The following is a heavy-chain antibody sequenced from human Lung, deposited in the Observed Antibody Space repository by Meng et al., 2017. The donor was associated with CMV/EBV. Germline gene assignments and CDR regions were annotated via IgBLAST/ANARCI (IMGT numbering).Heavy chain of an antibody. D-gene: IGHD3-3*01. CDR1: GGSVSTSSSY. Sequence: SETXSLTCTVSGGSVSTSSSYWSWIRQPPGKGLEWIGFIYNSGSINDNPSLKSRVTISVDTSKNQFSLKLTSVTVADTAVYYCARGFYDFWSGFGAVDYWXQGXLVTVSS. J-gene: IGHJ4*02. V-gene: IGHV4-61*01. CDR2: IYNSGSI. CDR3: ARGFYDFWSGFGAVDY.